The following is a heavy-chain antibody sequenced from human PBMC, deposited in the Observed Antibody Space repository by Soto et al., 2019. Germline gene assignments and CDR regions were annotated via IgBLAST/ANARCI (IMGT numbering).Heavy chain of an antibody. Sequence: ASVKVSCKAPGYTFTSYAMHWVRQAPGQRLEWMGWINAGNGNTKYSQKFQGRVTITRDTSASTAYMELSSLRSEDTAVYYCARDALQETYYFDYWGQGTLVTVSS. J-gene: IGHJ4*02. CDR3: ARDALQETYYFDY. CDR1: GYTFTSYA. CDR2: INAGNGNT. V-gene: IGHV1-3*01.